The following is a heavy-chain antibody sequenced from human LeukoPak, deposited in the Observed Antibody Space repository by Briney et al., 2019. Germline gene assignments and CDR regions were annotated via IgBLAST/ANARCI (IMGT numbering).Heavy chain of an antibody. D-gene: IGHD3-10*01. CDR2: ISGSDDST. V-gene: IGHV3-23*01. J-gene: IGHJ4*02. Sequence: PGGSLRLSCAASGFTFSSYWMSRVRQAPGKGLEWVSVISGSDDSTYYADSVKGRFTISRDNFKNTLYLQMNSLRAEDTAVYYCARAKPKNMVRGLIMRRESRYYFDYWGQGTLVTVSS. CDR3: ARAKPKNMVRGLIMRRESRYYFDY. CDR1: GFTFSSYW.